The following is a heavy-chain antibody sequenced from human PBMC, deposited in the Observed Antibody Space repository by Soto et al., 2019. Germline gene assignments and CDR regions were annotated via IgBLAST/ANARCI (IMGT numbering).Heavy chain of an antibody. Sequence: SETLSLTCAVYGVSFSGYYWIWIRQPPGKGLEWIGEINHSGSTNYNPSLKSRVTISVDTSKNQFSLKLSSVTAADTAVYYCARGHYDFWIWGQGTLVTVS. CDR1: GVSFSGYY. V-gene: IGHV4-34*01. J-gene: IGHJ4*02. CDR3: ARGHYDFWI. CDR2: INHSGST. D-gene: IGHD3-3*01.